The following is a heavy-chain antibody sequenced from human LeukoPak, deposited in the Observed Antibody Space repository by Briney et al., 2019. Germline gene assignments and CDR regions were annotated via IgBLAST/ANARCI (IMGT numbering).Heavy chain of an antibody. CDR3: AREIAAAGTYGYYYMDV. D-gene: IGHD6-13*01. V-gene: IGHV1-18*01. Sequence: ASVKVSCKASGYTFTSYGISWVRQAPGQGLEWMGWISAYNGNTNYAQKLQGRVTMTTDTSTSTAYMELRSLRSDDTAVYYCAREIAAAGTYGYYYMDVWGKGTTVTISS. CDR2: ISAYNGNT. CDR1: GYTFTSYG. J-gene: IGHJ6*03.